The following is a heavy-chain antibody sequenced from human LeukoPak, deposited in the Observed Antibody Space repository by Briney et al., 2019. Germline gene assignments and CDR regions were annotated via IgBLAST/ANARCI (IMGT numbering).Heavy chain of an antibody. CDR1: GFTFSDYY. CDR3: ARDQGGAARYYYYYYYMDV. J-gene: IGHJ6*03. V-gene: IGHV3-11*01. CDR2: ISSSGSTI. D-gene: IGHD6-6*01. Sequence: GGSLRLSCAASGFTFSDYYMSWIRQAPGKGLEWVSYISSSGSTIYYADSVKGRFTISRDNAKNSLYLQMNSLRAEDTAVYYSARDQGGAARYYYYYYYMDVWGKGTTVTVSS.